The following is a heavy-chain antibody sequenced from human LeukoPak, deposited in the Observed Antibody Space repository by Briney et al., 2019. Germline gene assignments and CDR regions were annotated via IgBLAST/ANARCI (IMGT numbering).Heavy chain of an antibody. D-gene: IGHD5-18*01. CDR1: GGSISSYY. CDR2: IYYSGST. V-gene: IGHV4-59*01. CDR3: ARGAAGYSYG. Sequence: SETLSLTCTVSGGSISSYYWSWIRQPPGKGLEWIGHIYYSGSTSYNPSLKSRVTISIDTSKNQFSLRLSSVTAADTAVYYCARGAAGYSYGWGQGTLVTVSS. J-gene: IGHJ4*02.